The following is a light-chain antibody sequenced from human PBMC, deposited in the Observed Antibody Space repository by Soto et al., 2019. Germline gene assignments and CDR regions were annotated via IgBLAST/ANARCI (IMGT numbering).Light chain of an antibody. J-gene: IGKJ1*01. CDR1: QDIDTS. CDR3: QHYDTFSWT. CDR2: AAS. V-gene: IGKV1-5*01. Sequence: DIQMTQSPSTLSASVGDRVTITCRASQDIDTSLAWFQQRPGKAPKLLIYAASGLESGVPSTFSGSGSGTEFTLTISSVQPDDVATYFCQHYDTFSWTFGQGTKVEMK.